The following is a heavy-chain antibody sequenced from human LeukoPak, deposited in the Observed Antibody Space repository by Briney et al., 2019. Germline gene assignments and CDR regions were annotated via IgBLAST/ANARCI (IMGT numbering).Heavy chain of an antibody. J-gene: IGHJ4*02. V-gene: IGHV4-39*01. CDR1: GGSISSSSYY. CDR2: IYYSGST. Sequence: SSETLSLTCTVSGGSISSSSYYWGWIRQPPGKGLEWIGSIYYSGSTYYNPSLKSRVTISVDTSKNQFSLKLSSVTAADTAVYYCARHTTPNDSSGYSLDYWGQGTLVTVSS. CDR3: ARHTTPNDSSGYSLDY. D-gene: IGHD3-22*01.